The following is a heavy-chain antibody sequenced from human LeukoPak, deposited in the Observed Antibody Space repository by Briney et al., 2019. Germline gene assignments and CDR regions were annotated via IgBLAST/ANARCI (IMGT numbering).Heavy chain of an antibody. Sequence: GGSLRLSCAASGFTFSSYAMSWVRQAPGKGLEWVSAISGSGGSTYYADSVKGRFTISRDNSKNTLYLQMNSLRAEDTAVYYCAKVGGYGDYGPLDYWGQGTLVTVPS. CDR1: GFTFSSYA. CDR3: AKVGGYGDYGPLDY. V-gene: IGHV3-23*01. D-gene: IGHD4-17*01. J-gene: IGHJ4*02. CDR2: ISGSGGST.